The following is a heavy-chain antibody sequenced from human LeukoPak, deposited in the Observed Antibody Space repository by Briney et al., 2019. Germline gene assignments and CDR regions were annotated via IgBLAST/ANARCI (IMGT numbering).Heavy chain of an antibody. CDR1: GYTFSSYG. J-gene: IGHJ4*02. CDR2: ISAYNGNT. D-gene: IGHD3-10*01. CDR3: ARDPVLLWFGESPPRRYFDY. Sequence: ASVKVSCKASGYTFSSYGISWVRQAPGQGLEWMGWISAYNGNTNYAQKLQGRVTMTTDTSTSTAYMELRSLRSDDTAVYYCARDPVLLWFGESPPRRYFDYWGQGTLVTVSS. V-gene: IGHV1-18*01.